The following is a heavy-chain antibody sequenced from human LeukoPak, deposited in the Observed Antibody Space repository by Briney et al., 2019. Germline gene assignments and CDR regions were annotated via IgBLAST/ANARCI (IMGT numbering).Heavy chain of an antibody. CDR1: GAPKRNDG. V-gene: IGHV4-59*08. Sequence: SETLSLMCTVSGAPKRNDGGRWTRQPPGKGLECIGYVSNSGRANHNPSLKSRVTISADTSKNQCSLKMTSVTAAHTPGYYCAGHERGAENTAYWGQGTLVTVSS. CDR3: AGHERGAENTAY. J-gene: IGHJ4*02. CDR2: VSNSGRA. D-gene: IGHD1-1*01.